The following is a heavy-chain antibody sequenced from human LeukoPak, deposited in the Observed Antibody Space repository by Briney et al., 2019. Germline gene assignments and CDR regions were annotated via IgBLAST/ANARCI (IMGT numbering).Heavy chain of an antibody. D-gene: IGHD1-26*01. CDR2: INHSGST. CDR1: GGSFSGYY. J-gene: IGHJ4*02. Sequence: PPETLSLTCAVYGGSFSGYYWSWIRQPPGKGLEWIGEINHSGSTNYNPSLKSRVTISVDTSKNQFSLKLSSVTAADTAVYYCARGSSTEARDFDYWGQGTLVTVSS. V-gene: IGHV4-34*01. CDR3: ARGSSTEARDFDY.